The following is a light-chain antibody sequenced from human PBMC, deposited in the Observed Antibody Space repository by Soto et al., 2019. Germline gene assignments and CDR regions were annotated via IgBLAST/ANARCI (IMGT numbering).Light chain of an antibody. V-gene: IGKV1-13*02. CDR3: QQYNSYV. Sequence: AIQLTQSPSSLSASVGDRVTITCRASQGISSYLAWYQQKPGKAPKLLIYDASSLESGVPSRFSGSGSGTEFTLTISSLQPDDFATYYCQQYNSYVFGQGTRLEIK. J-gene: IGKJ5*01. CDR1: QGISSY. CDR2: DAS.